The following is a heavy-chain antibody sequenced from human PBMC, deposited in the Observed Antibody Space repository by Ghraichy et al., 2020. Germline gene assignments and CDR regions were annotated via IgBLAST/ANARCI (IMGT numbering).Heavy chain of an antibody. V-gene: IGHV4-4*08. J-gene: IGHJ6*04. D-gene: IGHD2-21*01. CDR1: GVSISTYY. Sequence: SETLSLTCTLSGVSISTYYWAWIRQPPGKGLEWIGYIHSNGNINYNPSLKSRATISLDTSRSQISLRVNSVTAADTAIYYCARLYSPRTAIQWFRLDVWGNGTTVTVSS. CDR2: IHSNGNI. CDR3: ARLYSPRTAIQWFRLDV.